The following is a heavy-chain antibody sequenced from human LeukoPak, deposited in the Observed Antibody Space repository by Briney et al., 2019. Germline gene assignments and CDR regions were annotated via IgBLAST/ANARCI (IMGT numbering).Heavy chain of an antibody. CDR3: AREDSSGYDY. CDR2: INPNSGGT. V-gene: IGHV1-2*02. D-gene: IGHD3-22*01. J-gene: IGHJ4*02. CDR1: GYTFIGYY. Sequence: ASVKVSCKASGYTFIGYYMHWVRQAPGQGLEWMGWINPNSGGTNYAQNFQGRVTMTRDTSISTAYVEVSRLRSDDTAVYYCAREDSSGYDYWGQGTLVTVSS.